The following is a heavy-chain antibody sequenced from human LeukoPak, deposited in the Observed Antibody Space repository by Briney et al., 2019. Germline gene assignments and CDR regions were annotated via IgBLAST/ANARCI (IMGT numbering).Heavy chain of an antibody. CDR3: VREVRGATRWFDP. CDR1: GFTFSSYA. D-gene: IGHD3-10*01. V-gene: IGHV3-64D*06. CDR2: ISSNGGST. Sequence: GGSLRLSCSASGFTFSSYAMHWVRQAPGKGLEYVSAISSNGGSTYYADSVKGRFTISRDNSKNALYLQMSSLRAEDTAVYYCVREVRGATRWFDPWGQGTLVTVSS. J-gene: IGHJ5*02.